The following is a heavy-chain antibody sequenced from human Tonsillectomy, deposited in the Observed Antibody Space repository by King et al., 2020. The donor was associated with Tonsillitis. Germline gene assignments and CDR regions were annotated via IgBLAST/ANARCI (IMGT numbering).Heavy chain of an antibody. V-gene: IGHV4-39*07. CDR3: ARHIVGRFDY. J-gene: IGHJ4*02. CDR2: IYYSGST. Sequence: QLQESGPGLVKPSETLSLTCTVSGGSVSSSSYYWGWIRQPPGKGLEWIGIIYYSGSTYYNPSLKSRVTISVDTSKNQLSMKLSSVTAADTAVYYCARHIVGRFDYWGQGTLVTVSS. D-gene: IGHD5-12*01. CDR1: GGSVSSSSYY.